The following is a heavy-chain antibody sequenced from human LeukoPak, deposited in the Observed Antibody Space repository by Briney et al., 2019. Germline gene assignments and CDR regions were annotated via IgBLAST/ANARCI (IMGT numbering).Heavy chain of an antibody. V-gene: IGHV4-4*07. D-gene: IGHD6-19*01. CDR1: GFTFSSYA. Sequence: GSLRLSCAASGFTFSSYAMNWVRQAPGKGLEWIGRIYTSGSTNYNPSLKSRVTMSVDTSKNQFSLKLSSVTAADTAVYYCARDRMEQWLVRNYYYYGMDVWGQGTTVTVSS. CDR3: ARDRMEQWLVRNYYYYGMDV. J-gene: IGHJ6*02. CDR2: IYTSGST.